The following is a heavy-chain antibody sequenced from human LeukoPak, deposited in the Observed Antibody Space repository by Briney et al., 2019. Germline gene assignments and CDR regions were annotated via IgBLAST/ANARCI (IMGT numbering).Heavy chain of an antibody. D-gene: IGHD6-6*01. Sequence: GGSLRLSCAASGFTFSSYSMNWVRQAPGKGVEWVSYISSSSSTIYYADSVKGRFTISRDNAKNSLYLQMNSLRAEDTAAYYCARACERFGRAARRGRENWFDPWGQGTLVTVSS. CDR3: ARACERFGRAARRGRENWFDP. CDR2: ISSSSSTI. CDR1: GFTFSSYS. V-gene: IGHV3-48*04. J-gene: IGHJ5*02.